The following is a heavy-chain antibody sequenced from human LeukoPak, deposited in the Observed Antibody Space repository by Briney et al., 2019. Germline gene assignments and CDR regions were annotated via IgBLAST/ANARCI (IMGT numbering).Heavy chain of an antibody. V-gene: IGHV4-39*01. J-gene: IGHJ4*02. CDR1: GGSISSSSYY. D-gene: IGHD3-22*01. Sequence: SETLSLTCTVSGGSISSSSYYWGWIRQPPGKGLEWIGSIYYSGSTYYNPSLKSRVTISVDTSKNQFSLKLSSVTAADTAVYYCASTPPSADSSGYYYFDYWGQGTLVTVSS. CDR3: ASTPPSADSSGYYYFDY. CDR2: IYYSGST.